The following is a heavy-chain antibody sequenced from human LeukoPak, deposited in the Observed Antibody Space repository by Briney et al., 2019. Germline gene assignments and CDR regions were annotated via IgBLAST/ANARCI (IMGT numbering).Heavy chain of an antibody. CDR1: GGSISSHY. J-gene: IGHJ4*02. Sequence: SETLSLTCTVSGGSISSHYWSWIRQPPGKGLEWIGYIYYSVSTNYNPSLKGRVTISVDTSKNQFSLKLSSVTAADTAVYYCARGGYCSSTSCLSFDYWGQGTLVTVSS. CDR2: IYYSVST. D-gene: IGHD2-2*01. V-gene: IGHV4-59*11. CDR3: ARGGYCSSTSCLSFDY.